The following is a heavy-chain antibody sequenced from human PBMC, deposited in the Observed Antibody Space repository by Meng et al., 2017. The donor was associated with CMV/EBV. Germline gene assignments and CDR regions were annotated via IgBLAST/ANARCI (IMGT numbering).Heavy chain of an antibody. D-gene: IGHD3-3*01. CDR2: ISYDGSNK. CDR3: ARDMGPPGRFLEWLDPDYYYYYGMDV. V-gene: IGHV3-30*04. CDR1: GFTFSSYA. J-gene: IGHJ6*02. Sequence: GESLKISCAASGFTFSSYAMHWVRQAPGKGLEWVAVISYDGSNKYYADSVKGRFTISRDNSKNTLYLQMNSLRAEDTAVYYCARDMGPPGRFLEWLDPDYYYYYGMDVWGQGTTVTVSS.